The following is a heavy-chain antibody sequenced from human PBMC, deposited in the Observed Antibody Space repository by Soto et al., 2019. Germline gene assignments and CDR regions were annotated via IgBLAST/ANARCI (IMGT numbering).Heavy chain of an antibody. J-gene: IGHJ6*02. CDR3: ARLSTVTTWDYYYGMDV. Sequence: VPLSLTCTVSGGSISSSSYYWGWIRQPPGKGLEWIGSIYYSGSTYYNPSLKSRVTISVDTSKNQFSLKLSSVTAADTAVYYCARLSTVTTWDYYYGMDVWGQGTTVTVSS. V-gene: IGHV4-39*01. CDR2: IYYSGST. D-gene: IGHD4-17*01. CDR1: GGSISSSSYY.